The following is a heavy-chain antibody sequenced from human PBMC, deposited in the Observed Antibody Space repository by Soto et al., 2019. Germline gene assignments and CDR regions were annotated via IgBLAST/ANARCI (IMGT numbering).Heavy chain of an antibody. CDR3: AHAYGGTSWPNDAFDV. D-gene: IGHD2-2*01. V-gene: IGHV2-5*02. CDR2: IYWDDDQ. CDR1: GFSLSADGVG. Sequence: SGPTLVNPTQTLTLTCTFSGFSLSADGVGVGWIRQPPGKALEWLALIYWDDDQRYSPSLKTRLTITKDTSKNQVVLTMTNMDPVDTATYYCAHAYGGTSWPNDAFDVWGQGTVVTVSS. J-gene: IGHJ3*01.